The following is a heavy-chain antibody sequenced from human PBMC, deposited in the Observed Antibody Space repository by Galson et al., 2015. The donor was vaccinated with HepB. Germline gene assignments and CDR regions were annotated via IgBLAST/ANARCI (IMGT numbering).Heavy chain of an antibody. Sequence: SGAEVKKPGESLKISCKGSGYSFTSYWIGWVRQMPGKGLEWMGIIYPGDSDTRYSPSFQGQVTISADKSISTAYLQWSSPKASDTAMYYCARHSAGGAYDVDTAMGLDYWGQGTLVTVSS. CDR3: ARHSAGGAYDVDTAMGLDY. V-gene: IGHV5-51*01. CDR2: IYPGDSDT. D-gene: IGHD5-18*01. J-gene: IGHJ4*02. CDR1: GYSFTSYW.